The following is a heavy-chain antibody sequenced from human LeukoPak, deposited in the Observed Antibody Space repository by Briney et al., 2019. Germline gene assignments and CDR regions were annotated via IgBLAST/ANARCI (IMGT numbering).Heavy chain of an antibody. CDR1: GFTFSDYY. J-gene: IGHJ4*02. Sequence: GGSLRLSCAASGFTFSDYYMSWIRQAPGKGLEWVAVISYDGSNKYYADSVKGRFTISRDNSKNTLYLQMNSLRAEDTAVYYCARDPYDSSGYYWYYFDYWGQGTLVTVSS. CDR3: ARDPYDSSGYYWYYFDY. CDR2: ISYDGSNK. D-gene: IGHD3-22*01. V-gene: IGHV3-30-3*01.